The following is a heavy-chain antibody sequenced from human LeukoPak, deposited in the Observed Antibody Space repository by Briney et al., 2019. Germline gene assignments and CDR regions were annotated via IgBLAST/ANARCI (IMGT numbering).Heavy chain of an antibody. Sequence: ASVKVSCKASGYTFTGYYMHWVRQAPGQGLEWMGWINPNSGGTNYAQKFQGRVTMTRDTSISTAYMELSRLRSDDTAVYYCATVCSSTSCYTIHDAFDIWGQGTMVTVSS. CDR1: GYTFTGYY. V-gene: IGHV1-2*02. CDR3: ATVCSSTSCYTIHDAFDI. D-gene: IGHD2-2*02. CDR2: INPNSGGT. J-gene: IGHJ3*02.